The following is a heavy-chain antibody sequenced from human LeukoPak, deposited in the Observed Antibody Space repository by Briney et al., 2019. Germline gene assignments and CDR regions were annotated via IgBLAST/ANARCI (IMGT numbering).Heavy chain of an antibody. CDR2: IYYSGST. CDR1: SGSISSYY. J-gene: IGHJ5*02. CDR3: ARREVCSSTSCYVGWFDP. D-gene: IGHD2-2*01. V-gene: IGHV4-59*01. Sequence: SETLSLTRTVSSGSISSYYWSWIRQPPGKGLEWIGYIYYSGSTNYNPSLKSRVTISVDTSKNQFSLKLSSVTAADTAVYYCARREVCSSTSCYVGWFDPWGQGTLVTVSS.